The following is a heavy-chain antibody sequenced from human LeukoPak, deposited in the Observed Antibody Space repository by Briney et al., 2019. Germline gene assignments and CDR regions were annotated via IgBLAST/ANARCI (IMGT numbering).Heavy chain of an antibody. CDR2: IYYSGST. V-gene: IGHV4-59*08. D-gene: IGHD3-22*01. CDR3: ARHNGYYDSSGYSQYYFDY. CDR1: GGSISSYY. J-gene: IGHJ4*02. Sequence: PSETLSLTCTVFGGSISSYYWSWIRQPPGKGLEWIGYIYYSGSTNYNPSLKSRVTISVDTSKNQFSLKLSSVTAADTAVYYCARHNGYYDSSGYSQYYFDYWGQGTLVTVSS.